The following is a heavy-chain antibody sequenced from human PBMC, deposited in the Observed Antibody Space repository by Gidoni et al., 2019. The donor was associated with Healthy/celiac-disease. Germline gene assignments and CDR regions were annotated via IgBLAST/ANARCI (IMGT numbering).Heavy chain of an antibody. J-gene: IGHJ4*02. D-gene: IGHD3-10*01. Sequence: EVQLLESGGGLVQPGGALRHSCAAYGFTFSSYAMSWVRQTPGKGLEWVSAISGSGGSTYYADSVKGRFTISRDNSKNTLYLQMNSLRAEDTAVYYCAKDGTYYGSGSYLDYWGQGTLVTVSS. CDR3: AKDGTYYGSGSYLDY. CDR1: GFTFSSYA. V-gene: IGHV3-23*01. CDR2: ISGSGGST.